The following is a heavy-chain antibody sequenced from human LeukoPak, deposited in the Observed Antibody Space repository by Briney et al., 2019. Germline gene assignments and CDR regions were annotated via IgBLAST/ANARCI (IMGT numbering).Heavy chain of an antibody. D-gene: IGHD3-22*01. Sequence: GASVKVSCKASGYTFTSNGISWVRQAPGQGLEWMGWISAYNGNTNYAQKLQGRVTMTTDTTTSTAYMELRSLRSDDTAVYYCAREVYYYDSSGYYYVDYWGQGTLVTVSS. CDR1: GYTFTSNG. J-gene: IGHJ4*02. CDR2: ISAYNGNT. V-gene: IGHV1-18*01. CDR3: AREVYYYDSSGYYYVDY.